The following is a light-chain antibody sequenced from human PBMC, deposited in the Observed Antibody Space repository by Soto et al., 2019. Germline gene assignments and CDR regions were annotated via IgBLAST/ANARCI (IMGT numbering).Light chain of an antibody. CDR2: GAS. V-gene: IGKV1-39*01. Sequence: DIQMTQAPSSLSASVGDRLTITCRADQAISSYLNWFQQKPGTAPRLLVFGASHLQTGVPSRFSGSGSGTHFTLTISGLQPEDFATYFCQQSHTTPTTVGQGTRVDIK. CDR1: QAISSY. J-gene: IGKJ5*01. CDR3: QQSHTTPTT.